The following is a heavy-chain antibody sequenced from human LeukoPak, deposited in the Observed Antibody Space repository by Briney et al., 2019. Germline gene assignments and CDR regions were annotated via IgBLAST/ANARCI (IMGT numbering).Heavy chain of an antibody. CDR1: GGSFSGSY. V-gene: IGHV4-34*01. J-gene: IGHJ4*02. Sequence: SETLSLTCAVHGGSFSGSYCSWIRQPPGKGLEWIGEINHSGSTYYNPSLKSRVTISVDTSKNQLTLKVSSVTAADPGLYYSARGERRGIMPDDRRYWGQGTLVTVSS. CDR3: ARGERRGIMPDDRRY. CDR2: INHSGST. D-gene: IGHD3-16*01.